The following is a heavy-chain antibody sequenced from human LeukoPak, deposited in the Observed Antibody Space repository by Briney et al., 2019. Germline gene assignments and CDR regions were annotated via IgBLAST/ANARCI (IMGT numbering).Heavy chain of an antibody. CDR2: INPNSGGT. J-gene: IGHJ1*01. CDR1: GYTFTSYY. D-gene: IGHD2-15*01. CDR3: ARLSVVVAASIAEYFQH. V-gene: IGHV1-2*02. Sequence: ASVKVSCKASGYTFTSYYMHWVRQAPGQGLEWMGWINPNSGGTNYAQKFQGRVTMTRDTSISTAYMELSRLRSDDTAVYYCARLSVVVAASIAEYFQHWGQGTLVTVSS.